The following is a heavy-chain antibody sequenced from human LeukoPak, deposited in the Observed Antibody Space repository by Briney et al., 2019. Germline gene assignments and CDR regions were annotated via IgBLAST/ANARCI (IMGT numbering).Heavy chain of an antibody. CDR2: FDPEDGET. CDR1: GYTLTELS. CDR3: ATSITMVRGVIITAFDY. V-gene: IGHV1-24*01. D-gene: IGHD3-10*01. Sequence: ASVKVSCTVSGYTLTELSMHWVRQAPGKGLEWMGGFDPEDGETIYAQKFQGRVTMTEDTSTDTAYMELSSLRSEDTAVYYCATSITMVRGVIITAFDYWGQGTLVTVSS. J-gene: IGHJ4*02.